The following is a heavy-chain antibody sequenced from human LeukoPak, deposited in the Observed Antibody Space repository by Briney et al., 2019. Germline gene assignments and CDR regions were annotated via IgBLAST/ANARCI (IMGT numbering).Heavy chain of an antibody. D-gene: IGHD1-26*01. Sequence: GSLKLSCSASGFTFSSYGMDWVRPAPGKGLEWVAVISYDGSNKYYGDSVKGRFTISRDNSKNTLYLKMKSLRAEDRAVYYCARAMSVSYYAIDYWGQGTLVTVSS. CDR3: ARAMSVSYYAIDY. J-gene: IGHJ4*02. V-gene: IGHV3-30*03. CDR2: ISYDGSNK. CDR1: GFTFSSYG.